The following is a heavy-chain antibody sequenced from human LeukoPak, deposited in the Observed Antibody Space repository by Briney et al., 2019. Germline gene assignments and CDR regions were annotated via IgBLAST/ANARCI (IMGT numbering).Heavy chain of an antibody. V-gene: IGHV1-2*02. Sequence: ASVKVSCKASGYTFTGYYMHWVRQAPGQGLEWMGWINPNSGGTNYAQKFQGRVTMTRDTSISTAYMELSRLRSDDTAVYYCARAPIVGAITTFGYWGQGTLVTVSS. CDR1: GYTFTGYY. CDR2: INPNSGGT. J-gene: IGHJ4*02. D-gene: IGHD1-26*01. CDR3: ARAPIVGAITTFGY.